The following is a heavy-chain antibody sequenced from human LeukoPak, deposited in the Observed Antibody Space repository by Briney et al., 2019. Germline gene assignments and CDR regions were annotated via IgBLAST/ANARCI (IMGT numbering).Heavy chain of an antibody. Sequence: SETLSLTCTVSGGSISSYYWSWIRQPPGKGLEWVGYIYYSGSTNYNPSLKSRVTISVDTSKNQFSLKLNSVTAADTAIYYCARVEYSSGWYWLDPWGQGTLVTVSS. V-gene: IGHV4-59*01. J-gene: IGHJ5*02. CDR2: IYYSGST. D-gene: IGHD6-19*01. CDR1: GGSISSYY. CDR3: ARVEYSSGWYWLDP.